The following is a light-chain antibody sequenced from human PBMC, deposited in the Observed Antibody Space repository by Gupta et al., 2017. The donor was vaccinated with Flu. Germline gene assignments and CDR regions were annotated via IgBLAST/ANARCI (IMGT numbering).Light chain of an antibody. CDR3: GTWDTTLSAGV. V-gene: IGLV1-51*02. CDR1: SSYIGNNY. CDR2: ENS. J-gene: IGLJ3*02. Sequence: QSVLTLPPPVSSAPSQKVTISCPGSSSYIGNNYVSWYQQFPRTAPKLLIYENSRRPSDVYDRFSGSKSGTSATLDITGLQTGDEAHYFSGTWDTTLSAGVFGGGTKLTVL.